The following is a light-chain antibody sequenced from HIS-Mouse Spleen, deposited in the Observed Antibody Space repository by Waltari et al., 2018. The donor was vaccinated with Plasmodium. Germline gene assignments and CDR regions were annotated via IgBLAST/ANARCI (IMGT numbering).Light chain of an antibody. V-gene: IGKV1D-8*02. Sequence: AIWMTQSPSLLSASTGDRVTISCRVSQGISSYLAWYQQKPGKAPELLIYAASTLQSGVPERFSGSGSGTDFTLTISCLQSEDFATYYCQQYYSFPYTFGQGTKLEIK. CDR2: AAS. J-gene: IGKJ2*01. CDR3: QQYYSFPYT. CDR1: QGISSY.